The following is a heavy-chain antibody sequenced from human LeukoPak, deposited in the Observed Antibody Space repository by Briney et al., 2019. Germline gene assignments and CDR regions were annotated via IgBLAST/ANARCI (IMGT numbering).Heavy chain of an antibody. Sequence: ASVKVSCKASGYTFTSYAMNWVRQAPGQGLEWMGWINTNTGNPTYAQGFTGRFVFSLDTSVSTAYLQISSLKAEDTAVYYCARDVGRVYYDFWSGPSGAFDYWGQGTLVTVSS. CDR3: ARDVGRVYYDFWSGPSGAFDY. CDR2: INTNTGNP. J-gene: IGHJ4*02. D-gene: IGHD3-3*01. CDR1: GYTFTSYA. V-gene: IGHV7-4-1*02.